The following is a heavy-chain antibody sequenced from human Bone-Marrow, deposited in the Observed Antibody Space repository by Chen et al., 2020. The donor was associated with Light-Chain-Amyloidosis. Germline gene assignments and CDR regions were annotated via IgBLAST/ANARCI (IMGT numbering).Heavy chain of an antibody. CDR2: IKQDGSEK. CDR1: GVTFSSHW. CDR3: AEINTN. Sequence: EVQLVESGGGLVQPGGSLRLFCVASGVTFSSHWMSWVRQAPGKGLEWVANIKQDGSEKYYADSVKGRFTISRDNAKNSLYLQMNSLRAEDTAVYYCAEINTNWGQGTLVTVSS. V-gene: IGHV3-7*01. J-gene: IGHJ4*02.